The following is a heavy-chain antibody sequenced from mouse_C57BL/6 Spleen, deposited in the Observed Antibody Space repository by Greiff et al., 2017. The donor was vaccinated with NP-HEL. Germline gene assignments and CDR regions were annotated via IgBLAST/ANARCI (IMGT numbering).Heavy chain of an antibody. D-gene: IGHD1-1*01. CDR2: INYDGSST. V-gene: IGHV5-16*01. Sequence: EVMLVESEGGLVQPGSSMKLSCTASGFTFSDYYMAWVRQVPEKGLEWVANINYDGSSTYYLDSLKSRFIISRDNAKNILYLQMSSLKSEDTATYYCARGRYYYGSPGAWFAYWGQGTLVTVSA. CDR1: GFTFSDYY. J-gene: IGHJ3*01. CDR3: ARGRYYYGSPGAWFAY.